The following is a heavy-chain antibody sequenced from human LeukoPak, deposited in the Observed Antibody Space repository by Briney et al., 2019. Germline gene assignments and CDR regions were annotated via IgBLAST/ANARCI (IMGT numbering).Heavy chain of an antibody. CDR1: GFTFGDYA. CDR3: AKAHAALVQLFPYDY. Sequence: GGSLRLSCTASGFTFGDYAMSWFRQAPGKGLEWVGFIRSKAYGGTTEYAASVKGRFTISRDNSKNTLYLQMNSLRAEDTAVYYCAKAHAALVQLFPYDYWGQGTLVTVSS. D-gene: IGHD6-6*01. V-gene: IGHV3-49*03. J-gene: IGHJ4*02. CDR2: IRSKAYGGTT.